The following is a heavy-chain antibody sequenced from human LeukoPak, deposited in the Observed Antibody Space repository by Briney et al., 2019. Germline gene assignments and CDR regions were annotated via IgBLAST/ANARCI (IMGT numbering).Heavy chain of an antibody. D-gene: IGHD2-21*02. Sequence: GGSLRLSCAASGFTFSSYGMHWVRQAPGKGLEWVAFIRYDGSNKYYADSVKGRFTISRDNSKNTLYLQMNSLRAEDTAVYYCARDHWSYCGGDCPFEYWGQGTLVTVSS. CDR2: IRYDGSNK. V-gene: IGHV3-30*02. CDR1: GFTFSSYG. CDR3: ARDHWSYCGGDCPFEY. J-gene: IGHJ4*02.